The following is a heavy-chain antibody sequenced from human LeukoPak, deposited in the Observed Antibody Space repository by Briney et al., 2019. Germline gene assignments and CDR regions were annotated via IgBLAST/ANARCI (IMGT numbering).Heavy chain of an antibody. CDR2: ISSNGGST. CDR1: GFTLSSYA. J-gene: IGHJ4*02. Sequence: GGSLRLSCAASGFTLSSYAMHWVRQAPGKGLEYVSAISSNGGSTYYANSVKGRFTISRDNSKNTLYLQMGSLRAEDMAVYYCARLVGATTYWGQGTLVTVSS. CDR3: ARLVGATTY. D-gene: IGHD1-26*01. V-gene: IGHV3-64*01.